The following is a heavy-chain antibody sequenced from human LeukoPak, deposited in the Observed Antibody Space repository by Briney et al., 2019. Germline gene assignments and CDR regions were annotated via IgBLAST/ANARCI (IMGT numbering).Heavy chain of an antibody. D-gene: IGHD3-3*01. Sequence: SETLSLTCTVSGASISTNYWSWIRQPPEKGLEWIGYVYYSGNTNYNPSLKSRVTISVDTSKNQFSLKLSSVTAADTAVYYCARGTNDFWSGYYPGTYYYYMDVWGKGTTVTVSS. V-gene: IGHV4-59*12. CDR1: GASISTNY. CDR2: VYYSGNT. CDR3: ARGTNDFWSGYYPGTYYYYMDV. J-gene: IGHJ6*03.